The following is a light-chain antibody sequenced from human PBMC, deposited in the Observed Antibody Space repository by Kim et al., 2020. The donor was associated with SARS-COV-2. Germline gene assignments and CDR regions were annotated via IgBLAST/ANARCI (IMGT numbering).Light chain of an antibody. CDR2: DAS. V-gene: IGKV3-11*01. CDR1: QSVSSY. CDR3: QQRSNWPPG. Sequence: LSPGERATRSCRASQSVSSYLAWYQQKPGQAPRLLIYDASNRATGIPARFSGSGSGTDFTLTISSLEPEDFAVYYCQQRSNWPPGFGGGTKVDIK. J-gene: IGKJ4*01.